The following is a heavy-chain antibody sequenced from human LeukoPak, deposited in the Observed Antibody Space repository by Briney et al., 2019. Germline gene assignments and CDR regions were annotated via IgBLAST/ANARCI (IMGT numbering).Heavy chain of an antibody. CDR2: FDSDSSET. V-gene: IGHV1-24*01. D-gene: IGHD3-10*01. Sequence: ASVKVSCKVSGFSLNHLSMHWVRQGPGRGLEWMGGFDSDSSETIYAQKFQGRVTMTRDTSTSTVYMELSSLRSEDTAVYYCARDGLMVRGVIWVYYFDYWGQGTLVTVSS. J-gene: IGHJ4*02. CDR3: ARDGLMVRGVIWVYYFDY. CDR1: GFSLNHLS.